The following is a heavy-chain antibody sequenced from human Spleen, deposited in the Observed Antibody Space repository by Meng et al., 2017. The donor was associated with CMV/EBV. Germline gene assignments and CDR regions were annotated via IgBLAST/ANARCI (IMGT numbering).Heavy chain of an antibody. Sequence: SETLSLTCTVSGGSISSYYWSWIRQPPGKGLEWIGYIYYSGSTNYNPSLKSRVTISVDTSKNQFSLKLSSVTAADTAVYYCAADSLLGGGFDPWGQGTLVTVSS. CDR3: AADSLLGGGFDP. J-gene: IGHJ5*02. V-gene: IGHV4-59*01. CDR1: GGSISSYY. D-gene: IGHD3-16*01. CDR2: IYYSGST.